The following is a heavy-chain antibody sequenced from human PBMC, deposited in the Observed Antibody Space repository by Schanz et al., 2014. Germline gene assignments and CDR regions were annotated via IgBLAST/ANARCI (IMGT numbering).Heavy chain of an antibody. CDR3: ARDKGGYYPFDY. Sequence: EVQLVESGGGLVQPGGSLRLSCAASGFTFGNFFMSWVRQAPGKGLEWVANIKQDGIEKYYVDSVKGRFTISRDNAKNSLYPQRNSLTADDTAVYYCARDKGGYYPFDYWGRGTLVTVSS. CDR1: GFTFGNFF. J-gene: IGHJ4*02. D-gene: IGHD3-3*01. V-gene: IGHV3-7*01. CDR2: IKQDGIEK.